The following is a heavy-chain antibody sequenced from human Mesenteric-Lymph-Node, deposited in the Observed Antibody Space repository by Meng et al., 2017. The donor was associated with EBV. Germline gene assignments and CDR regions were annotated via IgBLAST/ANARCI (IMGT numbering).Heavy chain of an antibody. CDR1: GFTFSSHS. CDR3: ARLTDY. Sequence: EVQLLESGGGLVQPGGSLRLSCAASGFTFSSHSMSWVRQAPGKGLEWVSAITGNGGNTYYADSVKGRFTISRDNSKNTVYLQMNSLRAEDTAVYYCARLTDYWGQGTLVTGSS. D-gene: IGHD3-9*01. J-gene: IGHJ4*02. CDR2: ITGNGGNT. V-gene: IGHV3-23*01.